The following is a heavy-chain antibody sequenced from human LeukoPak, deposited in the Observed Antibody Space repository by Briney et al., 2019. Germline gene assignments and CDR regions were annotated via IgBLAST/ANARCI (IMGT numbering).Heavy chain of an antibody. CDR3: AKQYGSGSLDY. Sequence: GGSLRLSCAASGFTVSSNYMSWVRQAPGKGLEWVSVIYSGGSTYYADSVKGRFTISRDNAKNSLYLQMNSLRAEDTALYYCAKQYGSGSLDYWGQGTLVTVSS. CDR1: GFTVSSNY. V-gene: IGHV3-53*05. J-gene: IGHJ4*02. CDR2: IYSGGST. D-gene: IGHD3-10*01.